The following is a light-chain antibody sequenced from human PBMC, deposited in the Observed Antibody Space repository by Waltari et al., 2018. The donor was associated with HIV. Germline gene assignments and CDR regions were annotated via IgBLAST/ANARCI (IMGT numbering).Light chain of an antibody. CDR3: QSYDSSLRASV. CDR1: RSTLGAGYF. CDR2: SDI. V-gene: IGLV1-40*01. Sequence: QSALTQPPSVSGAPGQRVTISCTGNRSTLGAGYFLHWYQHLPGTAPKLLVYSDINRPSGVPDRFSGSKSGTSASLVITGLQAEDEADYYCQSYDSSLRASVFGGGTKLTVL. J-gene: IGLJ2*01.